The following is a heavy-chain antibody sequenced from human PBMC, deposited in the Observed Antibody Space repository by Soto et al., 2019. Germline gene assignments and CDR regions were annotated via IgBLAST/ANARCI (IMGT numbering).Heavy chain of an antibody. CDR1: GGTFFNHA. V-gene: IGHV1-69*13. CDR3: ARDANVMVSGFKKVPSYWRTDR. Sequence: SVKLSCKASGGTFFNHALSWVRQAPGHGLEWMGGITPMFGKTNYAQKFQGRLSLTADQYTNTAYMELSSLTSQDTAVYFCARDANVMVSGFKKVPSYWRTDRWGEGTLVTVSA. CDR2: ITPMFGKT. J-gene: IGHJ5*02. D-gene: IGHD3-10*01.